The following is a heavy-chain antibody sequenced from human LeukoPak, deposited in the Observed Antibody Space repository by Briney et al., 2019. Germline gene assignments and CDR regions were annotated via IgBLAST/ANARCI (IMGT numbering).Heavy chain of an antibody. J-gene: IGHJ5*02. CDR1: VGSISSYY. V-gene: IGHV4-59*01. CDR2: IYYSGST. Sequence: SETLSLTCAVSVGSISSYYWSWIRQPPGKGLEWIGYIYYSGSTNYNPSLKSRVTISVDTSKNHFSLKLSSVTAADTAVYYCARDRWFDTWGQGNLVTVSS. CDR3: ARDRWFDT.